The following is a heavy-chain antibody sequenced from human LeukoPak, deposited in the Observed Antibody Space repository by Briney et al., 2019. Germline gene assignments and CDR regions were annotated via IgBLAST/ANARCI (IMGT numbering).Heavy chain of an antibody. D-gene: IGHD6-19*01. CDR1: GFTFSSYA. V-gene: IGHV3-23*01. Sequence: GGSLRLSCAASGFTFSSYAMSWVRQAPGKGLEWVSAISGSGGSTYYADSVKGRFTISRDNSKNTLYLQMNSLRAEDTAVYYCARGNLRAYKNGWSMDVWGQGTTVTVSS. CDR2: ISGSGGST. CDR3: ARGNLRAYKNGWSMDV. J-gene: IGHJ6*02.